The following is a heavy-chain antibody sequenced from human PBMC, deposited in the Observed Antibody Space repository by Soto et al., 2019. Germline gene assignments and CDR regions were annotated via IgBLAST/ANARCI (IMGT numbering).Heavy chain of an antibody. D-gene: IGHD2-15*01. J-gene: IGHJ5*02. CDR2: ISGSGGST. V-gene: IGHV3-23*01. CDR3: AKDGRHIVVVVAATS. Sequence: PGGSLRLSCAASGFTFSSYAMSWLRQAPGKGLEWVSAISGSGGSTYYADSVKGRFTISRDNSKNKLYLQMNSLRAEDTAVYYCAKDGRHIVVVVAATSWGQGTLVTVSS. CDR1: GFTFSSYA.